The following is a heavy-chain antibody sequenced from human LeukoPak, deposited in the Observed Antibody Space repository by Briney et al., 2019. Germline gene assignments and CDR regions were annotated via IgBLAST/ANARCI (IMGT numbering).Heavy chain of an antibody. V-gene: IGHV1-46*01. CDR1: GYTFTSYY. CDR2: INPSGGST. CDR3: ARGDAQGGGVIVITFDY. Sequence: ASVKVSCKASGYTFTSYYMRWVRQAPGQGLEWMGIINPSGGSTSYAQKFQGRVTMTRDTSTSTVYMELSSLRSEDTAVYYCARGDAQGGGVIVITFDYWGQGTLVTVSS. D-gene: IGHD3-16*02. J-gene: IGHJ4*02.